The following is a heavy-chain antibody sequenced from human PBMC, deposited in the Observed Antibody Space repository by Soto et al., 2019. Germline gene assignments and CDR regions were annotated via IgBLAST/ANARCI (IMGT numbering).Heavy chain of an antibody. CDR3: ARPGSGYDPFYDY. V-gene: IGHV5-51*01. Sequence: GESLKISCQGSGYTFNNYWIAWVRQVPGEGLEWMGFVYPGDSDTRYSPSFQGHVTIPADKSNTTAYLQWSSLKASDTAMYYCARPGSGYDPFYDYWGQGTLVTVSS. D-gene: IGHD5-12*01. CDR2: VYPGDSDT. CDR1: GYTFNNYW. J-gene: IGHJ4*02.